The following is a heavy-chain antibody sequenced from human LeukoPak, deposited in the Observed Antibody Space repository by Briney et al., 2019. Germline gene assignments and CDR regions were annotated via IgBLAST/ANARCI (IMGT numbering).Heavy chain of an antibody. D-gene: IGHD2-15*01. CDR1: GFTFSSYA. V-gene: IGHV3-23*01. Sequence: GGSLRLSCAASGFTFSSYATSWVRQAPGKGLEWVSAISGSGGSTYYADSVKGRFTISRDNSKNTLYLQMNSLRAEDTAVYYCAYYCSGGSCYLGDYWYFDLWGRGTLVTVSS. CDR2: ISGSGGST. J-gene: IGHJ2*01. CDR3: AYYCSGGSCYLGDYWYFDL.